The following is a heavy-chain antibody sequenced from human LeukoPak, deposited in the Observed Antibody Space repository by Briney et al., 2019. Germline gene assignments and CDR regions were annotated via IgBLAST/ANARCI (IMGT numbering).Heavy chain of an antibody. J-gene: IGHJ4*02. D-gene: IGHD4-17*01. Sequence: GGSLRLSCAASGFTFSNYWMTWVRQAPGKGLERVAHIKQDGSKIYYADSVKGPFTISRDNTKNSLYLQMNSLRAEDAAVYYCMKQQDADGFDYWGQGALVTVSS. V-gene: IGHV3-7*02. CDR3: MKQQDADGFDY. CDR2: IKQDGSKI. CDR1: GFTFSNYW.